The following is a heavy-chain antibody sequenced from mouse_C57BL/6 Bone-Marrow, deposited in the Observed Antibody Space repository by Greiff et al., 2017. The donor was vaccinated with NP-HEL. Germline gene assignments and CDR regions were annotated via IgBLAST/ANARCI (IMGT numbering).Heavy chain of an antibody. V-gene: IGHV1-61*01. Sequence: QVQLKQSGAELVRPGSSVKLSCKASGYTFTSYWMDWVKQRPGQGLEWIGNIYPSDSETHYNQKFKDKATLTVDKSSSTAYMQLSSLTSEDSAVYYCAREAMYYFDYWGQGTTLTVSS. CDR2: IYPSDSET. J-gene: IGHJ2*01. CDR1: GYTFTSYW. CDR3: AREAMYYFDY.